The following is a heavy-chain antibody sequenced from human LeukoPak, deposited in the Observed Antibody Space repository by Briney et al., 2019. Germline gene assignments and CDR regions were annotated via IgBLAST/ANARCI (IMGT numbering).Heavy chain of an antibody. Sequence: GGSLRLSCAASGFTFSSYAMSWVRQAPGKGLEWVSAISGSGGSTYYADSVKGRFTISRDNSKNTLYLQMNSLRAEDTAVYYCAKCSNYYGSGSYRDYWGQGTLVTVSS. CDR2: ISGSGGST. CDR1: GFTFSSYA. J-gene: IGHJ4*02. V-gene: IGHV3-23*01. D-gene: IGHD3-10*01. CDR3: AKCSNYYGSGSYRDY.